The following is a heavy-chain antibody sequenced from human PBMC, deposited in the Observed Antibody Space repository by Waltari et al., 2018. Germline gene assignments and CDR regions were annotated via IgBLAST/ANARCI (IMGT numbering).Heavy chain of an antibody. D-gene: IGHD5-12*01. Sequence: QVQLVQSGAEVKKPGASVKVSCKASGYTFTGYYMHWVRQAHGQGLEWRGRINPNSGGTNDAQKFQGRVTMTRDTSISTAYMELSRLRSDDTAVYYCARDRTPDPYSGYDWEFDYWGQGTLVTVSS. CDR3: ARDRTPDPYSGYDWEFDY. V-gene: IGHV1-2*06. CDR1: GYTFTGYY. J-gene: IGHJ4*02. CDR2: INPNSGGT.